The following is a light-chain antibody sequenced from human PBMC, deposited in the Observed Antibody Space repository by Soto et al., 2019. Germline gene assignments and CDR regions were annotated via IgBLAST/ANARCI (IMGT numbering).Light chain of an antibody. CDR1: SSNIGNNY. J-gene: IGLJ1*01. CDR3: GTWDNSLNVFYV. V-gene: IGLV1-51*01. CDR2: DNN. Sequence: QSVLTQPPSVSAAPGQKVTISCSGSSSNIGNNYVAWYQQLPGTAPKLLIYDNNKRPSGIPDRFSGSKSGTSATLGITGLLTGDEADYYCGTWDNSLNVFYVFGSGTKVTVL.